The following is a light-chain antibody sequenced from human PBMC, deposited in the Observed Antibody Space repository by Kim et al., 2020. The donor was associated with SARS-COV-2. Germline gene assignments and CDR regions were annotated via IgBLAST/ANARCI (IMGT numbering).Light chain of an antibody. V-gene: IGKV1-16*02. J-gene: IGKJ1*01. CDR1: QDFSNF. CDR2: ASS. Sequence: ASLGDSVTSTCRASQDFSNFLAWFQQRPGEAPKSLSYASSSLRSGVPSHFSGSGSGTDFTLTISSLQPEDFATYYCQQYLSYPLTFGQGTKVDIK. CDR3: QQYLSYPLT.